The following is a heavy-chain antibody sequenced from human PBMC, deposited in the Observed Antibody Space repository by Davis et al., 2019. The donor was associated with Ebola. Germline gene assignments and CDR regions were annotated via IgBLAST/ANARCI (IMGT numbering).Heavy chain of an antibody. Sequence: GESLKISCAATGFTVRTYFMNWVRQAPGKGLEWVSYIRSSGSIIYYADSVKGRFTISRDNAKNSLYLQMNSLRAEDTAVYYCARTGRGYWGQGTLVTVSS. CDR2: IRSSGSII. CDR3: ARTGRGY. V-gene: IGHV3-48*04. CDR1: GFTVRTYF. J-gene: IGHJ4*02. D-gene: IGHD1-1*01.